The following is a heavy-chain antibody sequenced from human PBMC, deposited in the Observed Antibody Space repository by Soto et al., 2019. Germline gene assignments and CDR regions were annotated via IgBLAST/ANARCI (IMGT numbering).Heavy chain of an antibody. Sequence: QVHLVQSGAEVKKPGASVKVSCKGSGYDFTTYGITWVRQAPGQGLEWMAWISAHNGNTDYAQKLQGRVTVTRDTSTSTAYMDLRSLRSDDTAMYYCARGRYGDYWGKGALVTVSP. CDR3: ARGRYGDY. J-gene: IGHJ4*02. CDR2: ISAHNGNT. V-gene: IGHV1-18*01. D-gene: IGHD1-1*01. CDR1: GYDFTTYG.